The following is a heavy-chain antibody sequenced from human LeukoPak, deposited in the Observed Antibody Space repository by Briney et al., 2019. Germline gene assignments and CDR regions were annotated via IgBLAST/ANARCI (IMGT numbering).Heavy chain of an antibody. CDR3: AKALRRVTMIVVVLGSNAFDI. V-gene: IGHV3-23*01. J-gene: IGHJ3*02. D-gene: IGHD3-22*01. CDR1: GFTFSSYA. CDR2: ISGSGGST. Sequence: PGGSLRLSCAASGFTFSSYAMSWVRQAPGKGLEWVSAISGSGGSTYYADSVKGRFTISRDNSKNTLYLQMNSLRAEDTVVYYCAKALRRVTMIVVVLGSNAFDIWGQGTMVTVSS.